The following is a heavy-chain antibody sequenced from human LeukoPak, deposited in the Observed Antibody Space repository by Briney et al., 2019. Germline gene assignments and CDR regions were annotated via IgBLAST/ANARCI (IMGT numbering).Heavy chain of an antibody. CDR1: GFIFSSYE. Sequence: QSGGSLRLSCAASGFIFSSYEMNWVRQAPGKGLEWVSFISSSGSYIYYADSVKGRFTISIDNAKSSLYLQMNSLRAEDTAIYYCARVLTYYYDSSGFRDYWGQGTLVTVSS. V-gene: IGHV3-48*03. CDR3: ARVLTYYYDSSGFRDY. D-gene: IGHD3-22*01. CDR2: ISSSGSYI. J-gene: IGHJ4*02.